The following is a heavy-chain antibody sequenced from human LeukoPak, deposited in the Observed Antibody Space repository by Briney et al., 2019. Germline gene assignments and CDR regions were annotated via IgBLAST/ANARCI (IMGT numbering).Heavy chain of an antibody. Sequence: PSETLSLTFCVSGDSITGYSWSWIRQTPGKGLEWIGYIYYNGDTHYNPSLNSRLSMSVDTPKKQFSLNLMSVTAADTAVYYCVRGPYGSSISNWFDPWGQGLLLTVSS. V-gene: IGHV4-59*01. CDR1: GDSITGYS. CDR2: IYYNGDT. CDR3: VRGPYGSSISNWFDP. D-gene: IGHD3-10*01. J-gene: IGHJ5*02.